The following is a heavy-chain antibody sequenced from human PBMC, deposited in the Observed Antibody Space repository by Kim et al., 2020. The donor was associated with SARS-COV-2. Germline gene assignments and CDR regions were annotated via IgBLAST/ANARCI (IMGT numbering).Heavy chain of an antibody. V-gene: IGHV4-34*01. CDR1: GGSFSGYY. D-gene: IGHD3-10*01. Sequence: SETLSLTCAVYGGSFSGYYWSWSRQPPGKGLEWIGEINHSGSTNYNPSLKRRVTISVDTSKNQFSLKLSSVTAADAAVYYCARTMRPTMVRGGRPWDMWGKGTKVTICS. J-gene: IGHJ3*02. CDR3: ARTMRPTMVRGGRPWDM. CDR2: INHSGST.